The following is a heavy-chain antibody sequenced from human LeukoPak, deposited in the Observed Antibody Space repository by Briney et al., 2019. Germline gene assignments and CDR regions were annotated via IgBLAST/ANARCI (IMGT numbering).Heavy chain of an antibody. J-gene: IGHJ6*02. V-gene: IGHV3-48*03. CDR2: ISSSGSTI. CDR3: ARGSDDYGDYGAGMDV. CDR1: GFTLSSYE. D-gene: IGHD4-17*01. Sequence: GGSLRLSCAASGFTLSSYEMNWVRQAPGKGREWVSYISSSGSTIYYTDSVKGRFTTSTDNAKNSLYLRMNSLRAEETAVYYCARGSDDYGDYGAGMDVWGQGTTVTVSS.